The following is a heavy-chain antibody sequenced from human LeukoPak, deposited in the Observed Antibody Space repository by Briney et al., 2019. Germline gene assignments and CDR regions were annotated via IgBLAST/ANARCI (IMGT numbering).Heavy chain of an antibody. Sequence: ASVKVSCKASGYTFTSYDINWVRQATGQGLEWMGWMNPNSGNTGYAQKFQGRVTMTRNTSINTAYMELSSLSSEDTAVYYCARDIVVVPAANDAFDIWGQGTMVTVSS. CDR3: ARDIVVVPAANDAFDI. J-gene: IGHJ3*02. CDR2: MNPNSGNT. V-gene: IGHV1-8*01. D-gene: IGHD2-2*01. CDR1: GYTFTSYD.